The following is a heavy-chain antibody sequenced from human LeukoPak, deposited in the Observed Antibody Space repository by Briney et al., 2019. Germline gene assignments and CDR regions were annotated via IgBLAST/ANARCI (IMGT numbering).Heavy chain of an antibody. Sequence: PGGSLRLSCVASGFTFSDYHMSWLRQAPGKGLEYVSYITSSGGTTYYADSVKGRFTISRDNSKNTLYLQMNSLRAEDTAVYYCAKWVHERFGEYFFDYWGQGTLVTVSS. J-gene: IGHJ4*02. V-gene: IGHV3-23*01. CDR3: AKWVHERFGEYFFDY. CDR1: GFTFSDYH. CDR2: ITSSGGTT. D-gene: IGHD3-10*01.